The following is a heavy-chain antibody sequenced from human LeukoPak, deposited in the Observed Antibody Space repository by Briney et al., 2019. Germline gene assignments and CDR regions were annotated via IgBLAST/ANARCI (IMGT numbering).Heavy chain of an antibody. CDR2: INHSGST. CDR1: GGSFSGYY. CDR3: AGRLRWLPHFDY. D-gene: IGHD4-17*01. V-gene: IGHV4-34*01. Sequence: PSETLSLTCGVYGGSFSGYYCSWIRQPPGKGLEWIGEINHSGSTNYNPSLKSRVTISVDTSKNQFSLKLSSVTAADTAVYYCAGRLRWLPHFDYWGQGTLVTVSS. J-gene: IGHJ4*02.